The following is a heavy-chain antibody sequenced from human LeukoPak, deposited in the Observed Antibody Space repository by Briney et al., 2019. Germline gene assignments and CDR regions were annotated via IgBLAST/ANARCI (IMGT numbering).Heavy chain of an antibody. CDR3: AKWGDYDILTGYYDSDY. CDR2: IVGSGGST. J-gene: IGHJ4*02. CDR1: GFTFSNYA. V-gene: IGHV3-23*01. Sequence: GASLRLSCAASGFTFSNYAMSWVRQAPGKGLEWVSAIVGSGGSTYYADSVKGRFTISRDNPKYTLYLQMNSLRAEDTAVYYCAKWGDYDILTGYYDSDYWGQGTLVTVSS. D-gene: IGHD3-9*01.